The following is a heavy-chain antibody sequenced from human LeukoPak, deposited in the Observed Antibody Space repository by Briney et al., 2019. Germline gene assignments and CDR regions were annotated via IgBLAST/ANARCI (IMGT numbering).Heavy chain of an antibody. CDR2: ISGSGGST. J-gene: IGHJ4*02. CDR3: AKEGGSGGWYGPYYFDY. D-gene: IGHD6-19*01. CDR1: GFTFSSYA. Sequence: GESLRLSCAASGFTFSSYAMSWVRQAPGKGLEWVSAISGSGGSTYYADSVKGRFTISRDNSKNTLYLQMNSLRAEDTAVYYCAKEGGSGGWYGPYYFDYWGQGTLVTVSS. V-gene: IGHV3-23*01.